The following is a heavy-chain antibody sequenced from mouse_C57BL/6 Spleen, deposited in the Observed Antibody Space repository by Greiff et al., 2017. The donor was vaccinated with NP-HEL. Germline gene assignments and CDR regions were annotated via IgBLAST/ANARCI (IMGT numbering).Heavy chain of an antibody. Sequence: VQLQQSGAELVRPGTSVKVSCKASGYAFTNYLIEWVKQRPGQGLEWIGVINPGSGGTNYNEKFKGKATLTADKSSSTAYMQLSSLTSEDSAVYFCARRETTVVGCDYWGQGTTLTVSS. V-gene: IGHV1-54*01. CDR2: INPGSGGT. J-gene: IGHJ2*01. CDR1: GYAFTNYL. D-gene: IGHD1-1*01. CDR3: ARRETTVVGCDY.